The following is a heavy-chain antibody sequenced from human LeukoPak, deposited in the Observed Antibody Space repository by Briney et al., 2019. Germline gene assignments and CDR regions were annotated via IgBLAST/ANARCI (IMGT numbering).Heavy chain of an antibody. CDR2: IYYSGST. CDR1: DGSISNYF. CDR3: ARHKPGTYYYGMDV. V-gene: IGHV4-59*08. D-gene: IGHD3-16*01. J-gene: IGHJ6*02. Sequence: SETLSLTCTVSDGSISNYFWSWIRQPPGKGLEWIGYIYYSGSTNYNPSLKSRVTISVDTSKNQFFLKLSSVTAADTAVYYCARHKPGTYYYGMDVWGQGTTVTVSS.